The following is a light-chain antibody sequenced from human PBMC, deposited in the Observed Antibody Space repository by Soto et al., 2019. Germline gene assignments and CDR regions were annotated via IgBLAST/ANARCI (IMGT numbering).Light chain of an antibody. CDR1: QGVSNSY. CDR2: HAS. V-gene: IGKV3-20*01. J-gene: IGKJ2*01. CDR3: QQDGSSPVT. Sequence: EIVLTQSPGTLSLSPGERATLSCRASQGVSNSYLAWYQQKPGQAPRLLIYHASSRATGIPDRFSGGGSGTDFTLTISRLEPEDFAVYYCQQDGSSPVTFGQGTKLEIK.